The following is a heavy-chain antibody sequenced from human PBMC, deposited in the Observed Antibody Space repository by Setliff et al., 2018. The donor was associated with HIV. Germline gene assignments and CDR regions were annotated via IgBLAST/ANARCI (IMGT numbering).Heavy chain of an antibody. D-gene: IGHD3-16*02. CDR2: LNPNGGST. Sequence: ASVKVSCKTSGYALTYYYIHWVRQAPGQGLEWLGTLNPNGGSTTYAQKFQGRVTMTRDTSTSTVYMELRSLRSEDTAVYYCARVQTVIPPSFDHWGQGTLVTVPQ. V-gene: IGHV1-46*01. J-gene: IGHJ4*02. CDR1: GYALTYYY. CDR3: ARVQTVIPPSFDH.